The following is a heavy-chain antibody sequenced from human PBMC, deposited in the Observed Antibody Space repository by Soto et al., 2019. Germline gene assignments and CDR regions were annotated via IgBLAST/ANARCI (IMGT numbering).Heavy chain of an antibody. D-gene: IGHD6-6*01. CDR2: IYYSGSI. CDR3: ARYSSSSVFDY. CDR1: GGPVSSGSYY. J-gene: IGHJ4*02. Sequence: SETLSLTCTVSGGPVSSGSYYWSWIRQPPGKGLEWIGYIYYSGSIDYNPSLKSRVTISTDTSKTQFSLTMSSVTAADTAVYYCARYSSSSVFDYWGQGTLVTVSS. V-gene: IGHV4-61*01.